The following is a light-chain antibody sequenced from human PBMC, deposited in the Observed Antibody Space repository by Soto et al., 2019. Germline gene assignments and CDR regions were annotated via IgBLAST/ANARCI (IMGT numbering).Light chain of an antibody. Sequence: DLQMTQSPSSLSASVGDRVTITCRASQSITTFLSWYQQAAGKAPKLLIYAASKLQSGVPSRFSASGSVTDFTLTISSLQPEDFATYFCQQSYTTLYTFGQGTKLEI. CDR1: QSITTF. V-gene: IGKV1-39*01. CDR2: AAS. J-gene: IGKJ2*01. CDR3: QQSYTTLYT.